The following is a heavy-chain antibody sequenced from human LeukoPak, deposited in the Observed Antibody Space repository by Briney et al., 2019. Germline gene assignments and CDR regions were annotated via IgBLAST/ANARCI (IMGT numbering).Heavy chain of an antibody. Sequence: SETLSLTCTVSGGSLSSSSYYWGWIRQPPGKGLEWIGTIYYSGCTYYNSSLKSRVTISIDTSKNQFSLKLSYVTAADTAVYYCASLGAYCGGDCYPTFDYWGQGTLVTVSS. V-gene: IGHV4-39*01. CDR2: IYYSGCT. CDR3: ASLGAYCGGDCYPTFDY. J-gene: IGHJ4*02. D-gene: IGHD2-21*02. CDR1: GGSLSSSSYY.